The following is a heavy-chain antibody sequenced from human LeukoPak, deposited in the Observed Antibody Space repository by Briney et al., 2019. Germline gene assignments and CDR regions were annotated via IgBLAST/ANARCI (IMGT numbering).Heavy chain of an antibody. Sequence: SVKVSCKASGGTFSSYAISWVRQAPGQGLEWMGRIIPILGIANYAQKFQGRVTITADKSTSTAYMELSSLRSEDTAVYYCARDLAVVVVAATYYGMDDWGQGTTVTVSS. V-gene: IGHV1-69*04. CDR2: IIPILGIA. D-gene: IGHD2-15*01. CDR1: GGTFSSYA. CDR3: ARDLAVVVVAATYYGMDD. J-gene: IGHJ6*02.